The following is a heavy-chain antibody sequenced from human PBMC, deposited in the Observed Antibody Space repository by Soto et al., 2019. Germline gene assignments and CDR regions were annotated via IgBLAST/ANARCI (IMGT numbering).Heavy chain of an antibody. CDR1: GFTFSSYS. CDR2: ISSSSSYI. V-gene: IGHV3-21*01. D-gene: IGHD6-13*01. CDR3: ARIGPQKYSSSWPPFDY. J-gene: IGHJ4*02. Sequence: SLRLSCAASGFTFSSYSMNWVRQAPGKGLEWVSSISSSSSYIYYADSVKGRFTISRDNAKNSLYLQMNSLRAEDTAVYYCARIGPQKYSSSWPPFDYWGQGTLVTVSS.